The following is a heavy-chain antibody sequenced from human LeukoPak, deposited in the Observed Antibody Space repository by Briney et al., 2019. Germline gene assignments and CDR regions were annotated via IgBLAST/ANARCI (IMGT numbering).Heavy chain of an antibody. Sequence: GGSLRLSCAASGFTFSGYPIHWVRQAPGKGLEWVAVISYDGSNKYYADSVKGRFTISRDNYKNTLYLQMNSLRAEDTAVYYCARDLTTVVTYYYGMDVWGQGTTVTVSS. D-gene: IGHD4-23*01. CDR1: GFTFSGYP. V-gene: IGHV3-30-3*01. CDR3: ARDLTTVVTYYYGMDV. J-gene: IGHJ6*02. CDR2: ISYDGSNK.